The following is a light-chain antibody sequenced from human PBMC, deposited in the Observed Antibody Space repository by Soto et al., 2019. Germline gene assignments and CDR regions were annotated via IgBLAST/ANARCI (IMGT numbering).Light chain of an antibody. CDR2: DAS. J-gene: IGKJ2*01. V-gene: IGKV1-5*01. Sequence: DIQMTQFPSTLSASVGDRVTITCRASQSIRNWLAWYQQKPGKAPKLLIYDASTLERGVPSRFSGIGSGTEFTLSSSSLQPDDFATYYCQQYDSSSGYTFGQGTKLEIK. CDR1: QSIRNW. CDR3: QQYDSSSGYT.